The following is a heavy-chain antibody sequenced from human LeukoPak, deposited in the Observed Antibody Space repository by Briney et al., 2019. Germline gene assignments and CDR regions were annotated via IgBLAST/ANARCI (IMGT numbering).Heavy chain of an antibody. CDR2: ISSNGGST. V-gene: IGHV3-64D*09. CDR3: VKRLAKDAFEI. D-gene: IGHD3-22*01. Sequence: PGGSLRLSCSASGFSFSSYAMHWVRQAPGKGLEYVSAISSNGGSTNYADSVKGRFTISRDNSKNTLYLQMSSLRAEDTAVYYCVKRLAKDAFEIWGQGTMVTVSS. CDR1: GFSFSSYA. J-gene: IGHJ3*02.